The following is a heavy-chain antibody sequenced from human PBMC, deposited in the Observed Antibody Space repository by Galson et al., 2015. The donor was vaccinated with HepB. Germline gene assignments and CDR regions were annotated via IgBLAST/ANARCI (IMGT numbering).Heavy chain of an antibody. CDR1: GYTFTAYG. J-gene: IGHJ4*02. V-gene: IGHV1-18*01. CDR2: INPYNGNT. CDR3: ARGVAVAAHYYFDH. D-gene: IGHD6-19*01. Sequence: SVKVSCKASGYTFTAYGITWVRQAPGQGLEWMGWINPYNGNTNYAQKLQGRVTMTTDKSTSTAYMELRSLRSDDTAVYYCARGVAVAAHYYFDHWGQGTLGTVSS.